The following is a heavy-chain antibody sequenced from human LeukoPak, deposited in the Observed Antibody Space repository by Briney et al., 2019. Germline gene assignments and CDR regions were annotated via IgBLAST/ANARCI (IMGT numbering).Heavy chain of an antibody. CDR1: GGSISSYY. D-gene: IGHD3-9*01. CDR2: IYYSGST. V-gene: IGHV4-59*01. Sequence: SETLSLTCTVSGGSISSYYWSWIRQPPGKGLEWIGYIYYSGSTNYNPSLKSRVTMSVDTSKNQFSLKLSSVTAADTAVYYCASGLRYFDRLRETGEVHYYYYMDVWGKGTTVTVSS. CDR3: ASGLRYFDRLRETGEVHYYYYMDV. J-gene: IGHJ6*03.